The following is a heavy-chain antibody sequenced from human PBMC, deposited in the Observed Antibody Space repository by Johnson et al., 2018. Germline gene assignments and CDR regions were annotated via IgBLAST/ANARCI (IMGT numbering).Heavy chain of an antibody. CDR1: GFTFDDYA. V-gene: IGHV3-9*01. CDR2: ISWNSGSI. CDR3: ARVDDHDACDI. J-gene: IGHJ3*02. Sequence: VQLVQSGGGLVQPGGSLRLSCAASGFTFDDYAMHWVRQAPGKGLEWVSGISWNSGSIGYADSVKGRFTISRDNSKNTLYLQMNSLRAEDTAVYYCARVDDHDACDIWGQGTMVTVSS. D-gene: IGHD2-2*03.